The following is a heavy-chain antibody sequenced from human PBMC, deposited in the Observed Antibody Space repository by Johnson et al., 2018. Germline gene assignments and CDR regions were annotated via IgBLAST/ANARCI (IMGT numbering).Heavy chain of an antibody. V-gene: IGHV4-39*07. Sequence: QVQLQESGPGLVKPSETLSLTCTVSGGSISSSSYYWGWIRQPPGKGLEWIGSIYYSGSTYYNPSLKSRVTISVDTSKNQFSLKLSSVTAADTAVYYCAISKVSRSSFLYYYGMDVWGQGTTVTVAS. CDR1: GGSISSSSYY. D-gene: IGHD6-6*01. J-gene: IGHJ6*02. CDR3: AISKVSRSSFLYYYGMDV. CDR2: IYYSGST.